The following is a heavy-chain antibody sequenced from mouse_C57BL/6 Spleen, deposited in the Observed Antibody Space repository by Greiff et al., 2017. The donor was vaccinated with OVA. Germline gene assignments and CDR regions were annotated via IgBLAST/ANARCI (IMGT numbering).Heavy chain of an antibody. V-gene: IGHV5-16*02. CDR2: INYDGSST. CDR3: ARRFFTTVVADWNFDV. Sequence: EVHLVESEGGLVQPGSSMKLSCTASGFTFSDYYMAWVRQVPEKGLEWVANINYDGSSTYYLDSLKSSFIISRDNAKNILYLQMSSLKSEDTATYYCARRFFTTVVADWNFDVWGTGTTVTVSS. CDR1: GFTFSDYY. J-gene: IGHJ1*03. D-gene: IGHD1-1*01.